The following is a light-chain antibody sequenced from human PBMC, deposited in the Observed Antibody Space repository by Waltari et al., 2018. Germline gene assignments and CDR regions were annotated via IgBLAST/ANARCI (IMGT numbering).Light chain of an antibody. Sequence: DIVLTQSPGTLSLSPGERATLSCRASQTISNTYLVWFQQKRGQAPSRLIYGASNRATGIPDRFSGSGSGTDFTLTISRLEPEDFAMYYCQHYGSPPGTFGQGTNVEIK. CDR1: QTISNTY. V-gene: IGKV3-20*01. J-gene: IGKJ1*01. CDR2: GAS. CDR3: QHYGSPPGT.